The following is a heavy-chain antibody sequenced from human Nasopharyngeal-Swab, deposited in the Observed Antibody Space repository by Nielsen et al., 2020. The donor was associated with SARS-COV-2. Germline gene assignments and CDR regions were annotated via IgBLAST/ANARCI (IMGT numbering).Heavy chain of an antibody. CDR3: VHLWLPGF. CDR1: GYSISSGYY. Sequence: SETLSLTCTVSGYSISSGYYWGWIRQPPGKGQEWIASIYHSGNTYYNPSLKSRVTISVDTSKNQFSLKLNSVTAADTALYFCVHLWLPGFWGQGTLVTVSS. J-gene: IGHJ4*02. V-gene: IGHV4-38-2*02. CDR2: IYHSGNT. D-gene: IGHD2-21*01.